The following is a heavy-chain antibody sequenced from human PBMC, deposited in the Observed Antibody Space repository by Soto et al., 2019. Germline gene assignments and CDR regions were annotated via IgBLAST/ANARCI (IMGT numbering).Heavy chain of an antibody. CDR1: GYTFGHFY. CDR2: ISPHNRNT. CDR3: ARDEGGYDILTGYYKAHHFDQ. V-gene: IGHV1-18*01. Sequence: QVQLVQSRAEVKRPGDSVKVSCHASGYTFGHFYITWVRQAPGQGLEWMGAISPHNRNTNYAEKFRGRVTMTTDTSTTTAYMVLRSLRSDDTAVYYCARDEGGYDILTGYYKAHHFDQWGQGALVTVSS. D-gene: IGHD3-9*01. J-gene: IGHJ4*02.